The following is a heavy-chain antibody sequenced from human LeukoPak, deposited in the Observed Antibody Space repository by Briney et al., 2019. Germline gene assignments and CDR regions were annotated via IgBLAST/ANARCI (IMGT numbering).Heavy chain of an antibody. J-gene: IGHJ4*02. CDR1: GGSISNYY. CDR2: IYYTGST. V-gene: IGHV4-59*01. Sequence: SETLSLTCTVSGGSISNYYWSWIRQPPGKGLEWIGYIYYTGSTNYNPSLTSRVNISVDTSKNQFSLNLTSVTAADAAVYYCARWGSIAVARFDYWGQGTLVTVSS. D-gene: IGHD6-6*01. CDR3: ARWGSIAVARFDY.